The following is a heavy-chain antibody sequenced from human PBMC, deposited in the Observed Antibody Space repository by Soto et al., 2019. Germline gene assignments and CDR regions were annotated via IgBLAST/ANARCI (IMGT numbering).Heavy chain of an antibody. V-gene: IGHV3-73*01. CDR2: IRSKANSYAT. Sequence: SWWSLRLSCSASVFTFSGSAMHWFRQASGKGLKWVGRIRSKANSYATAYAASVKGRFTISRDDSKNTAYLQMNSLKTEDTAVYYCTTQLPPDYYYGMDVWGQGTTVTVSS. CDR1: VFTFSGSA. D-gene: IGHD2-2*01. J-gene: IGHJ6*02. CDR3: TTQLPPDYYYGMDV.